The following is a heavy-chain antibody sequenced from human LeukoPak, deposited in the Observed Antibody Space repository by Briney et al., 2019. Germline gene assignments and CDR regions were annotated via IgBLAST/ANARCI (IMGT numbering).Heavy chain of an antibody. J-gene: IGHJ4*02. D-gene: IGHD3-10*01. CDR1: GGSFSGYY. CDR2: INHSGST. Sequence: SETLSLTCAVYGGSFSGYYWSWIRQPPGKGLEWIGEINHSGSTNYNLSLKSRVTISVDTSKNQFSLKLSSVTAADTAVYYCARQRRLYGSGIPFDYWGQGTLVTVSS. V-gene: IGHV4-34*01. CDR3: ARQRRLYGSGIPFDY.